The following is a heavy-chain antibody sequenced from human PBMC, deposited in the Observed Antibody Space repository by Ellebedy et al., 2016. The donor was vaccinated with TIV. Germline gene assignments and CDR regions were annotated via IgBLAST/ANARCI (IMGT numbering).Heavy chain of an antibody. CDR2: ISDRGFNT. CDR3: AKDLDLRRWRQVFDY. D-gene: IGHD5-24*01. V-gene: IGHV3-23*01. CDR1: GFNFSNYA. Sequence: PGGSLRLSCTASGFNFSNYAMNWVRQAPGKGLEWVSAISDRGFNTYYADSVKGRFTVSRDNSKNTLFLQMNRLRVEDTAVYYCAKDLDLRRWRQVFDYWGQGTLATVSS. J-gene: IGHJ4*02.